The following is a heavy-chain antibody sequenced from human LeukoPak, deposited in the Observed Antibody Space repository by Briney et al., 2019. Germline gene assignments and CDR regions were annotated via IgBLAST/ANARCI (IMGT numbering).Heavy chain of an antibody. CDR3: TRVQVYYDSSGYYYADDNWFDP. CDR2: IRSKAYGGTT. D-gene: IGHD3-22*01. CDR1: GFTFSTYA. J-gene: IGHJ5*02. Sequence: GGSLRLSCAASGFTFSTYAMSWVRQAPGKGLEWVGFIRSKAYGGTTEYAASVKGRFTISRDDSKSIAYLQMNSLKTEDTAVYYCTRVQVYYDSSGYYYADDNWFDPWGQGTLVTVSS. V-gene: IGHV3-49*04.